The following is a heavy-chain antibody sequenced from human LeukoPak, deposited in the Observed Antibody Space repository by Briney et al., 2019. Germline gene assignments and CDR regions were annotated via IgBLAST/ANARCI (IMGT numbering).Heavy chain of an antibody. D-gene: IGHD3-22*01. CDR2: INHSGST. J-gene: IGHJ4*02. CDR3: AREASTSGYFY. Sequence: PSQTLSLTCAVYGGSFSGYYWSWIRQPPGKGLEWIGEINHSGSTNYNPSLKSRVTISVDTSKNQFSLKLSSVTAADTAVYYCAREASTSGYFYWGQGTLVTVSS. V-gene: IGHV4-34*01. CDR1: GGSFSGYY.